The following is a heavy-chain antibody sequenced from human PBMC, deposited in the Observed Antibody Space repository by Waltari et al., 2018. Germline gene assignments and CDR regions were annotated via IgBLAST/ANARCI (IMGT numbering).Heavy chain of an antibody. CDR2: ISSSSSYI. CDR3: ARDPSGYDSSGYYPYYFDY. D-gene: IGHD3-22*01. CDR1: GFTFSSYS. V-gene: IGHV3-21*01. Sequence: EVQLVESGGGLVKPGGSLRLSCAASGFTFSSYSMNWVRQAPGKGLEWVSSISSSSSYIYYADSVKGRCTISRDNAKNSLYLQMNSRRAEDTAVYYCARDPSGYDSSGYYPYYFDYWGQGTLVTVSS. J-gene: IGHJ4*02.